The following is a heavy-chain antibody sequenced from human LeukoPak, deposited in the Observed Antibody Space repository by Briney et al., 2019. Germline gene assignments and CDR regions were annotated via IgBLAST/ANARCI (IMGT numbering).Heavy chain of an antibody. V-gene: IGHV1-2*04. CDR1: GYTFTGYY. CDR3: AREGQWLGYYFDY. CDR2: INPNSGGT. J-gene: IGHJ4*02. Sequence: ASVKVSCKASGYTFTGYYMHWVRQAPGQGLEWMGWINPNSGGTNYAQKFQGWVTMTRDTSISTAYMELSRLRYDDTAVYYCAREGQWLGYYFDYWGKEPLVTVSS. D-gene: IGHD6-19*01.